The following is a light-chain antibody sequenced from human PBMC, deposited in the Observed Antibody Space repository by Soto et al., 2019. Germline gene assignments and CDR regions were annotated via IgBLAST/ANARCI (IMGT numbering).Light chain of an antibody. J-gene: IGKJ1*01. CDR3: QQYSTSWT. V-gene: IGKV1-5*03. CDR2: KAS. CDR1: QTISSW. Sequence: DIQMTQSPSTLSASVGDRVTITCRASQTISSWLAWYQQKPGKGPKLRTYKASRLEGGRPSRFSGRGSGTESTHTVSRLQPDDYATYYCQQYSTSWTFGNGTKVEIK.